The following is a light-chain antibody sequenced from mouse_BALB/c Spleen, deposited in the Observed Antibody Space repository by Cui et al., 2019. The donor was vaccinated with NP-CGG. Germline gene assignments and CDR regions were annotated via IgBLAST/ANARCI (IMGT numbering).Light chain of an antibody. CDR1: TGAVTTSNY. CDR2: GTN. J-gene: IGLJ1*01. V-gene: IGLV1*01. CDR3: ALWYSNHWV. Sequence: QAVVTPESALTTSPGDTVTLTCRSSTGAVTTSNYANWVQEKPDHLFTGLIGGTNNRAPGVPARFSGSLIGDKAALTIKGAQTEEGEIYFCALWYSNHWVFGGGTKLTVL.